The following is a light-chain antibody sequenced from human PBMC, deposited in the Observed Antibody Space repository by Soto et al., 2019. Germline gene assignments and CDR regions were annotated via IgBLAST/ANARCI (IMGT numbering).Light chain of an antibody. CDR2: DVS. Sequence: EIVLTQSPGTLSLSPGKRATLSCRASQSISSSYLIWYQQKPGQAPRLLIYDVSNRATGIPDRFSGSGSGTDFTLTINRLEPEDFAVYYCQQYGSSITFGQGTRLEIK. CDR1: QSISSSY. V-gene: IGKV3-20*01. J-gene: IGKJ5*01. CDR3: QQYGSSIT.